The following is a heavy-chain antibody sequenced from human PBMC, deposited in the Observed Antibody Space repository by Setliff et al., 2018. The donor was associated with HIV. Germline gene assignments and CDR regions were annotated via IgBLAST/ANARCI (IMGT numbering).Heavy chain of an antibody. CDR3: ARDSRDIVVVIAPEPEPYYYYGMDV. Sequence: ASVKVSCKASGYTFSSFGITWVRQAPGQGLEWMGWMNPNSGNTGYAQKFQGRVTITRDTSINTAYMELSSLRSEDTAVYYCARDSRDIVVVIAPEPEPYYYYGMDVWGEGTTVTVSS. J-gene: IGHJ6*04. CDR2: MNPNSGNT. D-gene: IGHD2-15*01. CDR1: GYTFSSFG. V-gene: IGHV1-8*01.